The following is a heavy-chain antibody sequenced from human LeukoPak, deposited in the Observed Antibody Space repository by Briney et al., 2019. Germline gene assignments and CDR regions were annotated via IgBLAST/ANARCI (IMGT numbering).Heavy chain of an antibody. J-gene: IGHJ4*02. Sequence: GGSLRLSCAASGFIFSSYGMHWVRQAPGKGLEWVAVVWSGGNNKYYSDSVKGRFTISRDNSKNTLYLQMNSQRAEDTAVYYCSKDGQVGAIGYFDYRGQGTLVTVSS. CDR1: GFIFSSYG. D-gene: IGHD1-26*01. CDR3: SKDGQVGAIGYFDY. CDR2: VWSGGNNK. V-gene: IGHV3-33*06.